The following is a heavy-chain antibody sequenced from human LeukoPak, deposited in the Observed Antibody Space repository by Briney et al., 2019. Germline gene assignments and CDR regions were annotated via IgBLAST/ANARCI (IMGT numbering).Heavy chain of an antibody. Sequence: PSETLSLTCTVSGGSISSSSYYWGWIRQPPGKGLEWIGSIYYSGSTYYNPSLKSRVTISVDTSKNQFSLKLSSVTAADTAVYYCARAQWLASDYWGQGTLVTVSS. CDR3: ARAQWLASDY. V-gene: IGHV4-39*07. D-gene: IGHD6-19*01. CDR2: IYYSGST. J-gene: IGHJ4*02. CDR1: GGSISSSSYY.